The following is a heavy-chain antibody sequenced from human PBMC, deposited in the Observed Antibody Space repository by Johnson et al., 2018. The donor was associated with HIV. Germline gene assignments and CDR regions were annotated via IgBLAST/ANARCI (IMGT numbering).Heavy chain of an antibody. D-gene: IGHD1-1*01. CDR3: ARGGVCNDFDAFDI. CDR1: GFTFSSYA. J-gene: IGHJ3*02. V-gene: IGHV3-30*04. Sequence: QVQLVESGGGVVQPGRSLRLSCAASGFTFSSYAMHWVRQAPGKGLEWVAVISYDGSNKYYADSVKGRFTISRDNSKNTLYLQMNSLRAEDTAVYYCARGGVCNDFDAFDIWGQGTMVTVSS. CDR2: ISYDGSNK.